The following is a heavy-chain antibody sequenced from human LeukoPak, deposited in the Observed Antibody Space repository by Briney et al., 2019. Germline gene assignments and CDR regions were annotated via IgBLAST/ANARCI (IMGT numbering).Heavy chain of an antibody. CDR3: ARSGIQLWLPEN. CDR2: IYYSGRT. CDR1: GGSISRGGYY. V-gene: IGHV4-31*03. J-gene: IGHJ4*02. D-gene: IGHD5-18*01. Sequence: SETLSLTCSVSGGSISRGGYYWSWIRHQPGTGREWVGYIYYSGRTYYNPSLKSRVTISVDTSKNQFSLKLSSVTAADTAVYYCARSGIQLWLPENWGQGTLVTVSS.